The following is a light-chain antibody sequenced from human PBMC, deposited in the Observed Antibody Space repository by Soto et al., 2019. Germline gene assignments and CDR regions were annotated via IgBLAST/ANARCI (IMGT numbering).Light chain of an antibody. CDR2: GAS. J-gene: IGKJ4*01. CDR3: QQYDRWPVT. Sequence: EVVMAQSPATLSVSPGERFTFSCMASRSVTTNLAWYQHKPGQSPRLLMSGASTGASGIPPRFSGSGSGTEFTLTIDRLQSADFAVYYCQQYDRWPVTFGGGTKVDIK. V-gene: IGKV3-15*01. CDR1: RSVTTN.